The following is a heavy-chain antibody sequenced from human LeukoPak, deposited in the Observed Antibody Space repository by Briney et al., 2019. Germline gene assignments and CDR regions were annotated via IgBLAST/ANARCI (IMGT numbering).Heavy chain of an antibody. D-gene: IGHD1-1*01. CDR3: ARGQEFDDGVFDS. V-gene: IGHV3-23*01. J-gene: IGHJ4*02. Sequence: GRSLRLSCAASGITFSSFAMTWVRQAPGKGLEWVSTIRSNGATAYNADSVKGRFTISRDNSKNTVYLQMNSLRVEDTAIYYCARGQEFDDGVFDSWGQGTLVTVSS. CDR1: GITFSSFA. CDR2: IRSNGATA.